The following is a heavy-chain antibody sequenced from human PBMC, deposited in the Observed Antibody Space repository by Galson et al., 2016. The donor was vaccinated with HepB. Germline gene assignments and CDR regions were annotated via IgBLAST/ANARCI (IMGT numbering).Heavy chain of an antibody. D-gene: IGHD3-22*01. V-gene: IGHV3-23*01. CDR1: GFTFGSYT. Sequence: SLRLSCAASGFTFGSYTMNWVRQAPGKGLEWVSAISGSGGSTYYADSVEGRFTISRDNSKNTLYLQMNSLRAEDTALCYCVNTPGYYDGYLDHWGQGTLVTVSS. CDR2: ISGSGGST. J-gene: IGHJ4*02. CDR3: VNTPGYYDGYLDH.